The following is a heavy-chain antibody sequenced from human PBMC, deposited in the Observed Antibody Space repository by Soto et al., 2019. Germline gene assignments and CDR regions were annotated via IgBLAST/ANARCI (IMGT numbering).Heavy chain of an antibody. Sequence: QVQLVQSGAEVKKPGASVKVSCKASGYTFTGYYMHWVRQAPGQGLEWMGWINPNSGGTNYAQKFQGRVTMTRDTSISTADMELSRLRSDDTAVYYCARDVVPAARYYYYGMDVWGQGTTVTVSS. D-gene: IGHD2-2*01. CDR2: INPNSGGT. CDR1: GYTFTGYY. J-gene: IGHJ6*02. CDR3: ARDVVPAARYYYYGMDV. V-gene: IGHV1-2*02.